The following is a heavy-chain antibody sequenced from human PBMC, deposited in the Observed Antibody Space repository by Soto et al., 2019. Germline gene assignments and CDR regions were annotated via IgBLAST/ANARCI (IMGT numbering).Heavy chain of an antibody. CDR3: ALIHRKEYYDYIWGTRLPYFDY. CDR2: INHSGST. J-gene: IGHJ4*02. CDR1: GGSFSGYY. D-gene: IGHD3-16*01. V-gene: IGHV4-34*01. Sequence: SETLSLTCAVYGGSFSGYYWSWIRQPPGKGLEWIGEINHSGSTNYNPSLKSRVTISVDTSKNQFSLKLSSVTAADTAVYYCALIHRKEYYDYIWGTRLPYFDYWGQGTLVTVSS.